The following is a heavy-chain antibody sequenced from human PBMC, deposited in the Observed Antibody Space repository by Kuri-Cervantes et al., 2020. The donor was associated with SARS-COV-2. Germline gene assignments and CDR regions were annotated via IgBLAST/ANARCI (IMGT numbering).Heavy chain of an antibody. V-gene: IGHV4-34*01. Sequence: SETLSLTCAVYGGSFNGYYWSWIRQPPGKGLEWIGEINHSGSTNYNPSLKSRVTISVDTSKNQFSLKLSSVTAADAAVYYCARGGYLTPDAFDIWGQGTMVTVSS. CDR3: ARGGYLTPDAFDI. J-gene: IGHJ3*02. CDR1: GGSFNGYY. D-gene: IGHD2-21*01. CDR2: INHSGST.